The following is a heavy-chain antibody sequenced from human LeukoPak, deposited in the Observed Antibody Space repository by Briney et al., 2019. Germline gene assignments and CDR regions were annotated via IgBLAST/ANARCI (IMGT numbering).Heavy chain of an antibody. CDR3: ARDLDRIVPTTADY. V-gene: IGHV1-18*01. CDR1: GYTFTSYS. CDR2: ISTNNGNT. Sequence: ASVKVSCKASGYTFTSYSITWVRQAPGQRLEWMGWISTNNGNTDYAQKLRDRVTMTTDTSTNTAYMELRSLRPNDTAVYYCARDLDRIVPTTADYWGQGTLVTVSS. D-gene: IGHD5-12*01. J-gene: IGHJ4*02.